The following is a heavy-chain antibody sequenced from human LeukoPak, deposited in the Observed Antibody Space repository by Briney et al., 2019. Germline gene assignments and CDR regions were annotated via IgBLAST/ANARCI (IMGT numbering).Heavy chain of an antibody. CDR2: IIPIFGTA. CDR1: GGTFSSYA. CDR3: ASAETYYYDSSGYLNI. D-gene: IGHD3-22*01. J-gene: IGHJ3*02. V-gene: IGHV1-69*13. Sequence: RASVKVSCKASGGTFSSYAISWVRQAPGQGLEWMGGIIPIFGTANYAQKFQGRVTITADESTSTAYMELSSLRSEDTAVYYCASAETYYYDSSGYLNIRGQGTMVTVSS.